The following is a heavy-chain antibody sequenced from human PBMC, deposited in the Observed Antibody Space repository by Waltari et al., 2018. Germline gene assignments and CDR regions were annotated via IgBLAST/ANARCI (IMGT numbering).Heavy chain of an antibody. CDR2: INVDGGYI. Sequence: EVHLVESGGGLVQPGGSLRLSCAASGFSFGAYWMPWARQVPGRGLEWVSRINVDGGYISYADSVRGRFTISRDNAESTVYLHLNNLRVDDTAVYFCARKGGTGYPYGPFYYDHWGQGTLVNVSS. CDR1: GFSFGAYW. CDR3: ARKGGTGYPYGPFYYDH. V-gene: IGHV3-74*01. J-gene: IGHJ4*02. D-gene: IGHD3-9*01.